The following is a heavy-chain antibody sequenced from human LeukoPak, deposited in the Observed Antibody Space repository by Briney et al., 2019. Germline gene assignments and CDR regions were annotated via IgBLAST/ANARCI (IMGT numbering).Heavy chain of an antibody. D-gene: IGHD3-10*01. J-gene: IGHJ4*02. V-gene: IGHV4-39*01. CDR3: ARQNYYGSGPFDY. CDR1: GGSISSSSYY. CDR2: IYYSGST. Sequence: SETLSLTCTVSGGSISSSSYYWGWIRQPPGKGLEWIGSIYYSGSTYYNPSLKSRVTISVDTSKNQFSLKLSPVTAADTAVYYCARQNYYGSGPFDYWGQGTLVTVSS.